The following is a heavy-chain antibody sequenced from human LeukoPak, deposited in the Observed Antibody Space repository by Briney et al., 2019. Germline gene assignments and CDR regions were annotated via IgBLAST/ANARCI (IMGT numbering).Heavy chain of an antibody. V-gene: IGHV1-8*01. CDR3: ARDLLTYYDFWSGQPSYYYYGMDV. CDR1: GYTFTSYD. Sequence: ASVKVSCKASGYTFTSYDINWVRQATGQGLEWMSWMNPNSGTKGYAQKFQGRVTMTRNTSISTAYMELSSLRSEDTAVYYCARDLLTYYDFWSGQPSYYYYGMDVWGQGTTVTVSS. J-gene: IGHJ6*02. D-gene: IGHD3-3*01. CDR2: MNPNSGTK.